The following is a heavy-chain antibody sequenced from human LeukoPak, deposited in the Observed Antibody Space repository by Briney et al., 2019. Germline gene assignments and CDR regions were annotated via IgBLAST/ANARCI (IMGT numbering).Heavy chain of an antibody. V-gene: IGHV1-69*05. Sequence: SVKVSCKASGGTFSRYAISGARQAAGQGGNGMGGVFPIFGTANYAQKFQGRVTITTDESTSTAYMELSSLRSEDTAVYYCARGGRNYDFWSGYYRDWGQGTLVTVSS. D-gene: IGHD3-3*01. CDR1: GGTFSRYA. J-gene: IGHJ4*02. CDR2: VFPIFGTA. CDR3: ARGGRNYDFWSGYYRD.